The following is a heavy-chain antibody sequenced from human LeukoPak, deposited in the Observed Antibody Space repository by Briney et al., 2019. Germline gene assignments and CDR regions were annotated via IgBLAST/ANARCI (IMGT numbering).Heavy chain of an antibody. V-gene: IGHV3-7*01. D-gene: IGHD3-10*01. CDR1: GFTFTSHW. Sequence: PGGSLSLSCAAPGFTFTSHWRTWVRQPPGKGLGGVANIKQDGSKKNYVDSVKGRFTISRDNAENSLYLQMDSLRAEDTAVYYCVRDGRGAYPYDCWGQGTLVTVSS. J-gene: IGHJ4*02. CDR2: IKQDGSKK. CDR3: VRDGRGAYPYDC.